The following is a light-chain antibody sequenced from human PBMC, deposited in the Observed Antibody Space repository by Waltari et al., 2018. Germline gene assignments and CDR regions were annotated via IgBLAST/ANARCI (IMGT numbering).Light chain of an antibody. CDR3: QHHVSLPAT. J-gene: IGKJ1*01. CDR2: GAS. Sequence: EIVLTLSPGTLSLSPGERATLSCRASQSLSRYLAWYQQKPGQAPRLLIYGASTRATGIPDRFSGSGSGTNFSLTTSRLEPEDFAVYYCQHHVSLPATFGQGTNVEIK. CDR1: QSLSRY. V-gene: IGKV3-20*01.